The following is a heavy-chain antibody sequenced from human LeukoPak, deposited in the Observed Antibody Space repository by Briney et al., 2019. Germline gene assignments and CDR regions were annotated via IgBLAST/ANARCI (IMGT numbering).Heavy chain of an antibody. J-gene: IGHJ4*02. Sequence: GGSLRLSCVASGFTFSMSGMPWGRQAPGKGLELVAVIWFGGTNIYYGDSVGGRFHSYRDNSRNTVYVQTTSLRAGDTVMYDCARRAAAAFPVYWGQGNLVTASS. V-gene: IGHV3-33*01. CDR2: IWFGGTNI. D-gene: IGHD2-15*01. CDR1: GFTFSMSG. CDR3: ARRAAAAFPVY.